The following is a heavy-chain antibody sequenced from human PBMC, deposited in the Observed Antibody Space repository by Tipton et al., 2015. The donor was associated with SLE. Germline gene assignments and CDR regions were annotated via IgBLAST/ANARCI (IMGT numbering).Heavy chain of an antibody. CDR1: GGSISSSSYY. CDR3: ARAGGGDSNWFDP. D-gene: IGHD2-21*01. Sequence: TLSLTCTVSGGSISSSSYYWGWIRQPPGKGLEWIGSIYYSGSTYYNPSLKSRVTISVDTSKNQFSLKLSSVTAADTAVYYCARAGGGDSNWFDPWGQGNLVTVSS. V-gene: IGHV4-39*07. CDR2: IYYSGST. J-gene: IGHJ5*02.